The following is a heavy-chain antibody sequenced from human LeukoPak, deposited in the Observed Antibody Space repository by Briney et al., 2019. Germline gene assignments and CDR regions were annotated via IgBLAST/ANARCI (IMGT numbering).Heavy chain of an antibody. J-gene: IGHJ5*02. Sequence: GGSLRLSCAASGFTFSSYSMNWVRQAPGKGLEWVSYISSSSSTIYYADSVKGRFTISRDNAKNSLYLQMNSLRDEDTAVYYCAREYCSSTSCSADWFDPWGQGTLVTVSS. V-gene: IGHV3-48*02. CDR1: GFTFSSYS. CDR2: ISSSSSTI. D-gene: IGHD2-2*01. CDR3: AREYCSSTSCSADWFDP.